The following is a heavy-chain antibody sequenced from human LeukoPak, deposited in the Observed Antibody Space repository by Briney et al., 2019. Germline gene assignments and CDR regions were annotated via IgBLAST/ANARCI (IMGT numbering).Heavy chain of an antibody. V-gene: IGHV4-39*07. D-gene: IGHD6-6*01. Sequence: PSETLSLTCTVSGGSISSSRYYWGWIRQPPGKSLEWIGSIYYSGSSYYNPSLKSRLTISVDTSKNRFSLKLNSVTAADTAVYYCALATRPDPFDYWGQGTLVTVSS. J-gene: IGHJ4*02. CDR3: ALATRPDPFDY. CDR1: GGSISSSRYY. CDR2: IYYSGSS.